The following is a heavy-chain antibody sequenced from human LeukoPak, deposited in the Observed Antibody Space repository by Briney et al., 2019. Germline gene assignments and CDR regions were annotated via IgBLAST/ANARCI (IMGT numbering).Heavy chain of an antibody. CDR3: ARVSTARCSSTSCYGLAFGI. V-gene: IGHV4-4*07. Sequence: SETLSLTCTVSGGSISSYYWSWIRQPAGKGLEWIGRIYTSGSTNYNPSLKSRVTMSVDTSKNQFSLKLSSVTAADTAVYYCARVSTARCSSTSCYGLAFGIWGQGTMVTVSS. J-gene: IGHJ3*02. CDR1: GGSISSYY. CDR2: IYTSGST. D-gene: IGHD2-2*01.